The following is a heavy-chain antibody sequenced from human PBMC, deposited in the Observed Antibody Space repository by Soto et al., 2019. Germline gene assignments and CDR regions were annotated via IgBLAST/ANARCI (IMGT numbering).Heavy chain of an antibody. V-gene: IGHV3-43*01. CDR2: ISWDGGST. D-gene: IGHD6-13*01. Sequence: EVQLVESGGVVVQPGGSLRLSCAASGFTFDDYTMHWVRQAPGKGLEWVSLISWDGGSTYYVDSVKGRFTISRDNSKNSLYLQMNSLRTEDTALYYCAKAGIAAAGADYYYYGMDVWGQGTTVTVSS. J-gene: IGHJ6*02. CDR1: GFTFDDYT. CDR3: AKAGIAAAGADYYYYGMDV.